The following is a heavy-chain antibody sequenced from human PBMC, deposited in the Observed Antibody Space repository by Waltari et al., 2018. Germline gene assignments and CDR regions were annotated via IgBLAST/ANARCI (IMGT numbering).Heavy chain of an antibody. V-gene: IGHV4-4*02. CDR3: ARDRGRGLYLDS. J-gene: IGHJ4*02. D-gene: IGHD2-15*01. Sequence: QFQESRPGLVKPSGTLSLTCAVSGDSMSSTYWWSWVRQPPGKGLAWIGQVHGSGRTNYNPSFASRVTVSLDTSTVQFSLKVTSAAAADTAVYDCARDRGRGLYLDSWGQGTLVTVSP. CDR2: VHGSGRT. CDR1: GDSMSSTYW.